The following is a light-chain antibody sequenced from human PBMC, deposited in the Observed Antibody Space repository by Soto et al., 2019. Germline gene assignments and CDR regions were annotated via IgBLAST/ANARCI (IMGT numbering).Light chain of an antibody. J-gene: IGLJ2*01. CDR3: QVWDSTRDHVI. Sequence: SYELTQPPSVSVAPGQTARITCEGNNIGSKNVHWYQQKPGQAPALVVYDDRGRPSGVPERLSGSNSGNTATLTISRVEAGDEADDYCQVWDSTRDHVIFGGGTKLTV. V-gene: IGLV3-21*02. CDR2: DDR. CDR1: NIGSKN.